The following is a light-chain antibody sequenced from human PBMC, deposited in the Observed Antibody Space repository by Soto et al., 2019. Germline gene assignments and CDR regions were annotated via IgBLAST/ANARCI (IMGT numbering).Light chain of an antibody. CDR3: SSYTSTTTGVL. V-gene: IGLV2-14*01. J-gene: IGLJ2*01. Sequence: QSALTQPASVSGSPGQSITISCTGTSTDVGTYNYVSWYQQRPDTAPKLIIYEVNNRPSGISNRFSGSKSGNTASLTISGLQAEDEADYYCSSYTSTTTGVLFGGGTKLTVL. CDR2: EVN. CDR1: STDVGTYNY.